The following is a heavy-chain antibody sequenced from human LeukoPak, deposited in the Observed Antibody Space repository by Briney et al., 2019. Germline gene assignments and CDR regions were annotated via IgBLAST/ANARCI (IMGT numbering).Heavy chain of an antibody. CDR3: ARGRWTTTDAFDI. J-gene: IGHJ3*02. Sequence: PGGSLRLSCAASGFTFDDYGMSWVRQAPGKGLEWVSGITWNGDTTGYADSVKGRFTISRDNSKNTLYLQMNSLRAEDTAVYYCARGRWTTTDAFDIWGQGTMVTVSS. CDR1: GFTFDDYG. V-gene: IGHV3-20*04. CDR2: ITWNGDTT. D-gene: IGHD1-14*01.